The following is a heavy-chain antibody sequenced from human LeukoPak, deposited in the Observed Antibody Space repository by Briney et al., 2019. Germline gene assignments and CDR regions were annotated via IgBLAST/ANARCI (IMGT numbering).Heavy chain of an antibody. D-gene: IGHD3-10*01. Sequence: SETLSLTCAVYGGSFSGHYWSWSRQPPGKGLEWIGEINHSGRTNYNPSLKSRVTISVDTSKNQFSLKLSSVTAADTAVYYCARELYYYGSGSDIGWFDPWGQGTLVTVSS. CDR1: GGSFSGHY. CDR2: INHSGRT. CDR3: ARELYYYGSGSDIGWFDP. J-gene: IGHJ5*02. V-gene: IGHV4-34*01.